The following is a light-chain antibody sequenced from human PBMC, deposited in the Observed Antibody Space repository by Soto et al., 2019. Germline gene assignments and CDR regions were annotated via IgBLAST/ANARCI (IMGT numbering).Light chain of an antibody. J-gene: IGLJ1*01. CDR1: STDVGGYNY. V-gene: IGLV2-14*01. CDR2: EVN. CDR3: GSYTSTDTTFV. Sequence: QSALAQPSSVSGSPGQSITISCTGTSTDVGGYNYVSWYQHHPGKGPKLIIYEVNNRPSGVSDRFSGSKSGNKASLTISNLEAEDEYDYYCGSYTSTDTTFVFGTGTRSP.